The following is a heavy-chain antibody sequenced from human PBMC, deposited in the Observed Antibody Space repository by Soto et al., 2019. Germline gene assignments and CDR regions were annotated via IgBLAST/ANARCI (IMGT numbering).Heavy chain of an antibody. J-gene: IGHJ4*02. D-gene: IGHD6-13*01. CDR1: GYRFTRYY. V-gene: IGHV1-18*01. Sequence: ASVKASCKASGYRFTRYYINWVRQAPGQGLEWMGWISAYNGNTNYAQKLQGRVTMTTDTSTSTAYMELRSLRSDDTAVYYCARESSRSCHDYWGQGTLVTVS. CDR2: ISAYNGNT. CDR3: ARESSRSCHDY.